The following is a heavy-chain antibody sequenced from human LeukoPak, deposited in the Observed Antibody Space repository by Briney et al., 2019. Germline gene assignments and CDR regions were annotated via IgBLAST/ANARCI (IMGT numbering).Heavy chain of an antibody. CDR3: AKGVERGYSYAYYFDY. CDR1: GFTFSTYA. Sequence: PGGSLRLSCAASGFTFSTYAMSWVHQAPGKGLEWVSAISDSGGSTYYADSVKGRFTISRDNSKNTLYLQMNSLRAEDTAIYYCAKGVERGYSYAYYFDYWGQGTLVTVSS. D-gene: IGHD5-18*01. V-gene: IGHV3-23*01. J-gene: IGHJ4*02. CDR2: ISDSGGST.